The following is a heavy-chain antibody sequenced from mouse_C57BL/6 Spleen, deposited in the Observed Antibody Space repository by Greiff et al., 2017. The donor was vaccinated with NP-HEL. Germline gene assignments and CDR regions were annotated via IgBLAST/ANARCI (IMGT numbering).Heavy chain of an antibody. CDR2: IHPNSGST. V-gene: IGHV1-64*01. Sequence: QVQLKESGAELVKPGASVKLSCKASGYTFTSYWMHWVKQRPGQGLEWIGMIHPNSGSTNYNEKFKSKATLTVDKSSSTAYMQLSSLTSEDSAVYYCARGTYYSNPYYYAMDYWGQGTSVTVSS. CDR3: ARGTYYSNPYYYAMDY. J-gene: IGHJ4*01. D-gene: IGHD2-5*01. CDR1: GYTFTSYW.